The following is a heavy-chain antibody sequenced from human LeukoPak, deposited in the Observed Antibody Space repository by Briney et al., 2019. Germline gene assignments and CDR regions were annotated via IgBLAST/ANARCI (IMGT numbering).Heavy chain of an antibody. CDR2: IRYSGRT. V-gene: IGHV4-39*01. Sequence: PSETLSLTCTVSGGSVSSISSYWGWIRQPPGKGLEWIGSIRYSGRTYYNPSLRSRVTMSVDTSKNRFSLRLSSVTAADTAVYSCARHYYDSSGLAYYFDNWGQGTLVTVSS. CDR3: ARHYYDSSGLAYYFDN. D-gene: IGHD3-22*01. J-gene: IGHJ4*02. CDR1: GGSVSSISSY.